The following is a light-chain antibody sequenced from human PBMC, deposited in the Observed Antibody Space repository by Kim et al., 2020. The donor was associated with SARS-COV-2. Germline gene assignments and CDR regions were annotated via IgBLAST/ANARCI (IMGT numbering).Light chain of an antibody. Sequence: QPVLTQSPSASASLGASVKLTCTLNSGHTNYAVAWHQLQPDKGPRFLMKINNDGSHNKGDGVPDRFSGSTSGADRYLTISSLQSEDEADYYCQTWGTGILVFGGGTKVTVL. CDR1: SGHTNYA. CDR3: QTWGTGILV. V-gene: IGLV4-69*01. CDR2: INNDGSH. J-gene: IGLJ3*02.